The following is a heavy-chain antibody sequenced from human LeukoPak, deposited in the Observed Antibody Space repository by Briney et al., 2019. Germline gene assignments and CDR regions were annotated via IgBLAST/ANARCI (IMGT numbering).Heavy chain of an antibody. J-gene: IGHJ4*02. Sequence: GRSLRLSCAASGFTFSRFARHWVRQAPDKGLEWVAVISYDGSNKYYADSVKGRFTISRDNSKNTVFLQMNSLRPEDTAVYYCARGGGPDTAMNLDYWGQGTLVTVSS. CDR3: ARGGGPDTAMNLDY. CDR1: GFTFSRFA. V-gene: IGHV3-30*04. CDR2: ISYDGSNK. D-gene: IGHD5-18*01.